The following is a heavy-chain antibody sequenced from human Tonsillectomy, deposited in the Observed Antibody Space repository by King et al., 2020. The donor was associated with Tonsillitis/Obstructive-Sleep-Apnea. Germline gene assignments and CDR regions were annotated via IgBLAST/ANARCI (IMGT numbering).Heavy chain of an antibody. CDR1: GYTLTELS. Sequence: QLVQYGAEVKKPGASVKVSCKVSGYTLTELSMHWVRQAPGKGFEWMGAFDPEDGETVYAQKFQGTLTMTEDTSTDTAYLELSSLRSEDTAIYYCAIADCRNSCYGNFDYWGQGTLVTVSS. D-gene: IGHD2-15*01. J-gene: IGHJ4*02. V-gene: IGHV1-24*01. CDR3: AIADCRNSCYGNFDY. CDR2: FDPEDGET.